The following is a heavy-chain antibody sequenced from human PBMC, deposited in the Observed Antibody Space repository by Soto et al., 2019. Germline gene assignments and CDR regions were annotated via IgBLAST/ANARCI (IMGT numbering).Heavy chain of an antibody. V-gene: IGHV4-31*03. CDR2: IYYSGST. CDR1: GGSISSGGYY. D-gene: IGHD5-12*01. CDR3: ARDSYSGYDFQFDY. J-gene: IGHJ4*02. Sequence: PSETLSLTCTVSGGSISSGGYYWSWIRQHPGKGLEWIGYIYYSGSTYYNPSLKSRVTISVDTSKNQFSLKLSSVTAADTAVYYCARDSYSGYDFQFDYWGQGTLVTVSS.